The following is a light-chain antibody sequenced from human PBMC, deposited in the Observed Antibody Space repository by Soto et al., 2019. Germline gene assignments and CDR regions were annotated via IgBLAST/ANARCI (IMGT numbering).Light chain of an antibody. Sequence: EIFLTQSPDTLSLSPGERATLSCRASQSVSSNLAWYQQKPGQAPRLLIYGASTRATGIPDRFSGSGSGTDFTLTSSRLEPEDFAVYYCQQYGSSPLTFGGGTKVDIK. V-gene: IGKV3-20*01. CDR3: QQYGSSPLT. CDR2: GAS. J-gene: IGKJ4*01. CDR1: QSVSSN.